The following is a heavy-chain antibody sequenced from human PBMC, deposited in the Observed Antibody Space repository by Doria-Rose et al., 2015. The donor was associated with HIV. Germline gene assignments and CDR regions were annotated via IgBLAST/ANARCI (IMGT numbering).Heavy chain of an antibody. CDR3: ARIKSSRWYHKYYFDF. V-gene: IGHV2-26*01. D-gene: IGHD6-13*01. J-gene: IGHJ4*02. Sequence: QVQLVQSGPVLVKPTETLTLTCTVSGVSLSSPGMGVSWICQPPGKAQEWLANIFSDDERSYKTSLKSRLTISRGTSKSQVVLTMTDMDPVDTATYYCARIKSSRWYHKYYFDFWGQGTLVIVSA. CDR2: IFSDDER. CDR1: GVSLSSPGMG.